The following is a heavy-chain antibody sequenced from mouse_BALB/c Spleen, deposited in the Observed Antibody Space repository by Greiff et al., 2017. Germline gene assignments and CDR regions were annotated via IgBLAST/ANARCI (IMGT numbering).Heavy chain of an antibody. Sequence: QVQLQQSGAELVKPGDSVKLSCKASGYTFTSYYMYWVKQRPGQGLEWIGEINPSNGGTNFNEKFKSKATLTVDKSSSTAYMQLSSLTSEDSAVYYCYVLTVTLVFAYWGQGTLVTVSA. CDR2: INPSNGGT. V-gene: IGHV1S81*02. CDR1: GYTFTSYY. CDR3: YVLTVTLVFAY. J-gene: IGHJ3*01. D-gene: IGHD4-1*01.